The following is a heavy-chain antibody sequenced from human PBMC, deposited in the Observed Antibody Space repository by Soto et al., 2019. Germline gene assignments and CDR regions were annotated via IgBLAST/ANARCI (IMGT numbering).Heavy chain of an antibody. CDR2: VDPSDSYS. J-gene: IGHJ4*02. D-gene: IGHD2-2*02. V-gene: IGHV5-10-1*01. CDR1: GDSFTDYW. CDR3: ARRGVPKDCSSSSCNTGLDY. Sequence: GVALQISSKGSGDSFTDYWSTRVRQMTGKGLEWMGGVDPSDSYSTSSPSFQGHVTISADKSLSTAYPQWSSLKASDTAIYYCARRGVPKDCSSSSCNTGLDYWGKGTPVTVSS.